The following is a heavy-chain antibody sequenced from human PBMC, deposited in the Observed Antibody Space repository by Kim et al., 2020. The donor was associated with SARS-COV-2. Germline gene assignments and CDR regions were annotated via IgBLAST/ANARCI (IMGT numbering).Heavy chain of an antibody. Sequence: GRGLEWMGWLSAYNGNTNYAQKLQGRVTMTTDTSTSTAYMELRSLRSDDTAVYYCARSVGSWAGDLFDCWGQGTLVTVSS. CDR3: ARSVGSWAGDLFDC. J-gene: IGHJ4*02. D-gene: IGHD6-13*01. V-gene: IGHV1-18*01. CDR2: LSAYNGNT.